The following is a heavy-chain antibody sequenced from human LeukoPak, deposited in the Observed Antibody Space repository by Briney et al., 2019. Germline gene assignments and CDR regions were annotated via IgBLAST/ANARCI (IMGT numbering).Heavy chain of an antibody. Sequence: GGSLRLSCAASGFTFSSYWMHWVRQAPGKGLVWVSRINSDGSSTSYADSVKGRFTISRDNAKNTLYLQMNSLRAEDTAVYYCARGESSGWPPPGFDAFDIWGQGTMVTVSS. CDR3: ARGESSGWPPPGFDAFDI. J-gene: IGHJ3*02. CDR2: INSDGSST. D-gene: IGHD6-19*01. CDR1: GFTFSSYW. V-gene: IGHV3-74*01.